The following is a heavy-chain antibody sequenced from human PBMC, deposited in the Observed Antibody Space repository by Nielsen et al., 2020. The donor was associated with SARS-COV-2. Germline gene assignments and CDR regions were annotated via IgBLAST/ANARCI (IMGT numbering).Heavy chain of an antibody. CDR1: GFTFSSYW. CDR3: ARDQTNVLLWFGELLDHAFDI. Sequence: GSLRLSCAASGFTFSSYWMSWVRQAPGKGLEWVANIKQDGSEKYYVDSVKGRFTISRDNAKNSLYLQMNSLRAEDTAVYYCARDQTNVLLWFGELLDHAFDIWGQGTMVTVSS. D-gene: IGHD3-10*01. J-gene: IGHJ3*02. CDR2: IKQDGSEK. V-gene: IGHV3-7*03.